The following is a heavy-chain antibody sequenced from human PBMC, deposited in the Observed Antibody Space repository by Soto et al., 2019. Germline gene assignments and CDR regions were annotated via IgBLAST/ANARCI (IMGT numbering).Heavy chain of an antibody. J-gene: IGHJ6*02. Sequence: GGSLRLSCAASGFTFSSYAMSWVRQAPGKGLEWVSAISGSGGSTYYADSVKGRFTISRDNSKNTLYLQMNSLRAEDTAVYYCANIYGSGSYYPYYYGMDVWGQGTTVTVSS. D-gene: IGHD3-10*01. V-gene: IGHV3-23*01. CDR3: ANIYGSGSYYPYYYGMDV. CDR1: GFTFSSYA. CDR2: ISGSGGST.